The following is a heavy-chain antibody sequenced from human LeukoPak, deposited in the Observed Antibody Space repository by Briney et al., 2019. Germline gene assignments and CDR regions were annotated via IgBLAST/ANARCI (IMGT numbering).Heavy chain of an antibody. CDR1: GFTFSTYW. CDR2: IKSDGSTT. D-gene: IGHD3-22*01. V-gene: IGHV3-74*01. CDR3: TRVFYHDSSDY. J-gene: IGHJ4*02. Sequence: VGSLRLSCAASGFTFSTYWMQWVRQAPGKGLVWVSHIKSDGSTTRYADSVKGRFTISRDNAKNTLYLQMDSLRAEDTAVYYCTRVFYHDSSDYWGQGSLVTVSS.